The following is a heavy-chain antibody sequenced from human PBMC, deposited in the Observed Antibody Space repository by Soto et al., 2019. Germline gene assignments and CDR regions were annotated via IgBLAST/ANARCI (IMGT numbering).Heavy chain of an antibody. CDR3: ARADILTGYSHRPHRDY. CDR1: GGSFSGDY. D-gene: IGHD3-9*01. J-gene: IGHJ4*02. V-gene: IGHV4-34*01. Sequence: QVQLQQWGAGLLKPSETLSLTCAVYGGSFSGDYWSWIRQPPGKGLEWIGEINHSGSTNYNPSLKSRVTISVDTSKNQCSLKLSSVTAADTAVYYCARADILTGYSHRPHRDYWGQGTLVTVSS. CDR2: INHSGST.